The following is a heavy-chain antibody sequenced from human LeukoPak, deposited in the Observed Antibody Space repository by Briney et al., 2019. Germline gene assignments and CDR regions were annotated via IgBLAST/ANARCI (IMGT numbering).Heavy chain of an antibody. Sequence: PSETLSLTCAVYGGSFSGYYWSWIRQPPGKGLEWIGEINHSGSTNYNPSLKSRVTISVDTSKNQFSLKLSSVTAADTAVYYCARIYGDYDRNDYWGQGTLVTVSS. V-gene: IGHV4-34*01. D-gene: IGHD4-17*01. CDR1: GGSFSGYY. J-gene: IGHJ4*02. CDR3: ARIYGDYDRNDY. CDR2: INHSGST.